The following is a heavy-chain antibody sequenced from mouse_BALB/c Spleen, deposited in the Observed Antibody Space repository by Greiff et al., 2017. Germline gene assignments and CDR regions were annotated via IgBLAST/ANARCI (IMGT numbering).Heavy chain of an antibody. Sequence: VQLKQSGAELVKPGASVKLSCTASGFNIKDTYMHWVKQRPEQGLEWIGRIDPANGNTKYDPKFQGKATITADTSSNTAYLQLSSLTSEDTAVYYCARNWDVAMDYWGQGTSVTVSS. CDR3: ARNWDVAMDY. CDR2: IDPANGNT. CDR1: GFNIKDTY. V-gene: IGHV14-3*02. J-gene: IGHJ4*01. D-gene: IGHD4-1*01.